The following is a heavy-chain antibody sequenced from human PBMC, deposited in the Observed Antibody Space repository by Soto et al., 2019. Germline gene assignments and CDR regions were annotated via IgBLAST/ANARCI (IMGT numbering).Heavy chain of an antibody. V-gene: IGHV1-46*02. D-gene: IGHD1-26*01. J-gene: IGHJ3*02. Sequence: GASVQVSCKASGYTFNLFYMEWVRQAPGQWLEWMGLINPSDGTTNYAQNFQGRVTMTKDTSTSTVDMELSSLRSEDTAVYYCVREREVGATSGAFDIWGQGTMVTVSS. CDR2: INPSDGTT. CDR3: VREREVGATSGAFDI. CDR1: GYTFNLFY.